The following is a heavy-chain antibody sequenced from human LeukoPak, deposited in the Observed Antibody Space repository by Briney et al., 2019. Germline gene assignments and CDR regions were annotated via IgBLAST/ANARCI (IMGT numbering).Heavy chain of an antibody. Sequence: GGSLRLSCAASGFTFSSYAMHWVRQAPGKGLDYVSAISSNGGSTYYANSVKGRFTISRDNSKNTLYLQMGSLRAEDMAVYYCARDRDSSGYTDYWGQGTLVTVSS. CDR1: GFTFSSYA. CDR2: ISSNGGST. D-gene: IGHD3-22*01. V-gene: IGHV3-64*01. J-gene: IGHJ4*02. CDR3: ARDRDSSGYTDY.